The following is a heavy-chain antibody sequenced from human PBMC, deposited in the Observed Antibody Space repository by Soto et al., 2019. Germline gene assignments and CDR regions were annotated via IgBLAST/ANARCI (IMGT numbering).Heavy chain of an antibody. J-gene: IGHJ3*02. CDR1: RFTYSNYA. CDR2: ISYDGSDK. D-gene: IGHD2-15*01. CDR3: AREGGYCSGGSCYSNAFDI. V-gene: IGHV3-30-3*01. Sequence: QVQLVESGGGVVQPGRSLRLSCAASRFTYSNYAMHWVRQAPGKGLEWVAIISYDGSDKYYADSVKGRFTISRDNSKSTLDLQMNSLRTEDTAVYYCAREGGYCSGGSCYSNAFDIGGQGTMVTVSS.